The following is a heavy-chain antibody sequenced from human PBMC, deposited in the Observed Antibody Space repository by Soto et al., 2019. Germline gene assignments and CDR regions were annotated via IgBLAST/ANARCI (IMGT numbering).Heavy chain of an antibody. CDR2: IYYDGST. Sequence: PSETLSLTCTVSGGSINSNNYYWAWIRQPPGKGLAWIASIYYDGSTYYNPSLKGRVTISIDTSKNQFSLRLRSVTAADTAIYYCAKVVVAATRHTDFDSWGQGTLVTVSS. CDR3: AKVVVAATRHTDFDS. V-gene: IGHV4-39*01. D-gene: IGHD2-15*01. CDR1: GGSINSNNYY. J-gene: IGHJ4*02.